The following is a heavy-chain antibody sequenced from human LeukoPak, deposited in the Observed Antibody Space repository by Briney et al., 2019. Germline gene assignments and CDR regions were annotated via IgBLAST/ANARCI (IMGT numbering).Heavy chain of an antibody. Sequence: SETLSLTCTVSGGSISSSSYYWSWIRQPPGKGLEWIGYIYYSGSTNYNPSLKSRVTISVDTSKNQFSLKLSSVTAADTAVYYCARMARERGSSSWFFDYWGQGTLVTVSS. D-gene: IGHD6-13*01. J-gene: IGHJ4*02. CDR2: IYYSGST. CDR3: ARMARERGSSSWFFDY. CDR1: GGSISSSSYY. V-gene: IGHV4-61*01.